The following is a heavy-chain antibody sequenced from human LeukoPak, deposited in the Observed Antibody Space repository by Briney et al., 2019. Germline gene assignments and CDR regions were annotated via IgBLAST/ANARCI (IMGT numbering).Heavy chain of an antibody. Sequence: GESLKISCKASGYRFIEYWIGWVRQMPGQGLEWMGIIYPGDSHTRYSPSFQGQVTMSADKSISTAYLQWSSLKASDTAMYYCVRQACDSWGQGTLVTVSS. D-gene: IGHD2-21*01. CDR2: IYPGDSHT. CDR3: VRQACDS. J-gene: IGHJ4*02. V-gene: IGHV5-51*01. CDR1: GYRFIEYW.